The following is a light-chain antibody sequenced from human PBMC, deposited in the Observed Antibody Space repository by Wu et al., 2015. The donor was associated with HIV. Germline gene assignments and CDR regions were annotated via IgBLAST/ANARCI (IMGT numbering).Light chain of an antibody. V-gene: IGKV1-8*01. CDR1: QDVNTY. CDR3: QQYHTLTA. CDR2: RAS. J-gene: IGKJ1*01. Sequence: VRLTQSPASLSAFAGDTVTITCRASQDVNTYLAWYKQKPGKAPELLIYRASILQTGVPSRFSGTGSGTDFTLTINSLQPDDFATYYCQQYHTLTAFGQGTKV.